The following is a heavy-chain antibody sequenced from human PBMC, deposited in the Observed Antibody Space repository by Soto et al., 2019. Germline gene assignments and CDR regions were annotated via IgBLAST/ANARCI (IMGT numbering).Heavy chain of an antibody. J-gene: IGHJ1*01. V-gene: IGHV3-74*01. Sequence: EVKLVESGGGLVQPGESLTLACAASGFTFSSYWMHWVRQAPGKGLVWVSRIKSDGSGTYYADSVKGRLTISRDNAKNKLYLQMNSLRVEDTAVYFCASGDCNRYDGNGYRGRHWGQITLVTVS. CDR2: IKSDGSGT. CDR1: GFTFSSYW. D-gene: IGHD3-22*01. CDR3: ASGDCNRYDGNGYRGRH.